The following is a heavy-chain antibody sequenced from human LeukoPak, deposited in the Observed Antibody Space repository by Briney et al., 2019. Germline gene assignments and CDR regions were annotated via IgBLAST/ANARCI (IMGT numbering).Heavy chain of an antibody. J-gene: IGHJ4*02. CDR2: IWYDGSNK. CDR1: GFTFSSYG. V-gene: IGHV3-33*01. CDR3: ARAGHIVVVTAIPYYFDY. D-gene: IGHD2-21*02. Sequence: GGSLRLSCAASGFTFSSYGMQWVRQARGKGVEWGAVIWYDGSNKYYVDSVKGRFTISRDNSKNTLYLQTNSLRAEDTAVYYCARAGHIVVVTAIPYYFDYWGQGTPVTVSS.